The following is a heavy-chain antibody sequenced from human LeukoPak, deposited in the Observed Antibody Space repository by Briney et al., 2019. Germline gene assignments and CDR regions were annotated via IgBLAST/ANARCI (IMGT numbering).Heavy chain of an antibody. D-gene: IGHD3-10*01. V-gene: IGHV3-30*02. CDR2: IRYDGTNK. CDR3: ARRGYYYYYMDV. Sequence: GGSLRLSCAASGFTFRSYGMHWVRQAPGKGLEWVAIIRYDGTNKYYADSVKGRFTISRDNSKNTLYLQMNSLRAEDTAVYYCARRGYYYYYMDVWGKGTTVTISS. J-gene: IGHJ6*03. CDR1: GFTFRSYG.